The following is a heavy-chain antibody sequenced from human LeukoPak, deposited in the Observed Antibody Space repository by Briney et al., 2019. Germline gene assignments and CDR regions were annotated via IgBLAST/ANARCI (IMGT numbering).Heavy chain of an antibody. D-gene: IGHD1-7*01. CDR1: GGSISSSSYY. CDR3: ARHLGAGSWNYGYYYYYYMDV. Sequence: SETLSLTCTVSGGSISSSSYYWSWIRQPPGKGLEWIGSIYYSGSTYYNPSLKSRVTISVDTSKNQFSLKLSSVTAADTAVYYCARHLGAGSWNYGYYYYYYMDVWGKGTTVTVSS. J-gene: IGHJ6*03. CDR2: IYYSGST. V-gene: IGHV4-39*01.